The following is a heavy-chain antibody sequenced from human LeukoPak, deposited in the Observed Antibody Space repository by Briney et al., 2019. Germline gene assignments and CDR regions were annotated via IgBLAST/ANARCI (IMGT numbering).Heavy chain of an antibody. D-gene: IGHD2-2*02. CDR3: ARGDIVVVPAAIDAFDI. J-gene: IGHJ3*02. V-gene: IGHV3-20*04. CDR1: GFTFDDYG. CDR2: INWNGGST. Sequence: PGGSLRLSCAASGFTFDDYGMSWVRRAPGKGLEWVSGINWNGGSTGYADSVEGRFTISRDNAKNSLYLQMNSLRAEDTALYYCARGDIVVVPAAIDAFDIWGQGTMVTVSS.